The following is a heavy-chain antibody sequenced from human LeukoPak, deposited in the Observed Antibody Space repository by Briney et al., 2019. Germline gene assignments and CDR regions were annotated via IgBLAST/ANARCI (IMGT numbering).Heavy chain of an antibody. CDR3: ARVIWGYCSSTSCYDVIADAFDI. D-gene: IGHD2-2*01. V-gene: IGHV4-38-2*01. CDR2: MYHSGST. CDR1: GYSISSGYY. J-gene: IGHJ3*02. Sequence: SETLSLTCAVSGYSISSGYYWGWIRQPPGKGLEWIGNMYHSGSTYYNPSLKSQVTMSVDTSKSQFSLKLSSVTAADTAVYYCARVIWGYCSSTSCYDVIADAFDIWGQGTMVTVSS.